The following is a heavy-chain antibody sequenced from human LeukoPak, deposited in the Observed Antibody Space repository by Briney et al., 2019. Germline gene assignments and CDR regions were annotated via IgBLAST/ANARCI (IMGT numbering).Heavy chain of an antibody. J-gene: IGHJ5*02. CDR1: GGSISSYY. D-gene: IGHD3-3*01. V-gene: IGHV4-59*01. Sequence: SETLSLTCTVSGGSISSYYWSWIRQPPGKGLEWIGYIYYSGSTNYNPSLKSRVTISADTSKNQFSLKLSSVTAADTAVYYCARGRDFWSGYAYNWFDPWGQGTLVTVSS. CDR3: ARGRDFWSGYAYNWFDP. CDR2: IYYSGST.